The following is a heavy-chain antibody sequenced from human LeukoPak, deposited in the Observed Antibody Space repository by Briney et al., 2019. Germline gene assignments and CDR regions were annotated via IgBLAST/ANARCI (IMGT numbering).Heavy chain of an antibody. D-gene: IGHD3-22*01. J-gene: IGHJ4*02. CDR1: GFTFSSYG. V-gene: IGHV3-33*01. Sequence: GGSLRLSCAASGFTFSSYGMHWVRQAPGKGLEWVAVIWYDGSNKYYADSVKGRFTISSDNSKNTLYLQMNSLRAEDTAVYYCASPADSSGFDYWGQGTLVTVSS. CDR3: ASPADSSGFDY. CDR2: IWYDGSNK.